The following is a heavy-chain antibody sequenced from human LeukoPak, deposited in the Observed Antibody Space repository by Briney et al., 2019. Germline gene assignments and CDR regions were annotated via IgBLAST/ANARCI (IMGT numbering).Heavy chain of an antibody. CDR2: INHSGST. V-gene: IGHV4-34*01. Sequence: NASETLSLTCTVSGGSISSYYWSWIRQPPGKGLEWIGEINHSGSTNYNPSLKSRVTISVDTSKNQFSLKLNSVTAADTAVYYCAREGYCSGGSCSSALDAFDIWGQGTMVTVSS. J-gene: IGHJ3*02. CDR3: AREGYCSGGSCSSALDAFDI. CDR1: GGSISSYY. D-gene: IGHD2-15*01.